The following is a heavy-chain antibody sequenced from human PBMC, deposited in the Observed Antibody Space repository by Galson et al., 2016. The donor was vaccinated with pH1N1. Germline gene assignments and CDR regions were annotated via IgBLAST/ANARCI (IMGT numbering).Heavy chain of an antibody. Sequence: SVKVSCKASGYTFPNYFMHWVRQAPGQGLEWMGVINPSGGETTYAQKFQGRVTMTRDRSTSTVYMELSSLRSGDTAVYYCARDGGDYGGAGQYKYFDTWGQGTLVTVSS. J-gene: IGHJ5*02. D-gene: IGHD4-23*01. V-gene: IGHV1-46*01. CDR2: INPSGGET. CDR3: ARDGGDYGGAGQYKYFDT. CDR1: GYTFPNYF.